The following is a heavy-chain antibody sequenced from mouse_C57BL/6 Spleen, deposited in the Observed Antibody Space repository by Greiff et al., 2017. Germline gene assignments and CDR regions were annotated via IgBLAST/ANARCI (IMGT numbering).Heavy chain of an antibody. D-gene: IGHD1-1*01. CDR2: ILPGSGST. Sequence: VQLQQSGAELMKPGASVKLSCTATGYTFTGYWIEWVKQRPGHGLEWIGEILPGSGSTDYNEKFKGKATFTSDTSSNTAYIQLGSLTTEDSAIYYCARLRYYVQWYFDGWGTGTTVTVSS. CDR3: ARLRYYVQWYFDG. CDR1: GYTFTGYW. V-gene: IGHV1-9*01. J-gene: IGHJ1*03.